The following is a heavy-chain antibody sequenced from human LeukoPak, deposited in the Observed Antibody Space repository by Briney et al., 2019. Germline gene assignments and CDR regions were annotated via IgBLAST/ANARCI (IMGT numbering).Heavy chain of an antibody. V-gene: IGHV4-59*12. Sequence: SETLSLTCTVSGGSISSYYWSWIRQPPGKGLEWIGYIYYSGSTNYNPSLKSRVTISVDTSKNQFSLKLSSVTAADTAVYYCARVARGSFDYWGQGTLVTVSS. D-gene: IGHD3-10*01. CDR1: GGSISSYY. CDR3: ARVARGSFDY. J-gene: IGHJ4*02. CDR2: IYYSGST.